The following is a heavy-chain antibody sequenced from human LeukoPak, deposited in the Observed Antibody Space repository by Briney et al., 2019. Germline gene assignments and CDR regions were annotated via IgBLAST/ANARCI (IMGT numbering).Heavy chain of an antibody. J-gene: IGHJ6*02. CDR3: ARRSAYYDFWSGYSWVRFGGMDV. CDR2: IIPIFGTA. Sequence: ASVKVSCKASGGTFSSYAISWVRQAPGQGLEWMGGIIPIFGTANYAQKFQGRVTITADESTSTAYMELSSLRSEDTAVYYCARRSAYYDFWSGYSWVRFGGMDVWGQGTTVTVSS. V-gene: IGHV1-69*13. D-gene: IGHD3-3*01. CDR1: GGTFSSYA.